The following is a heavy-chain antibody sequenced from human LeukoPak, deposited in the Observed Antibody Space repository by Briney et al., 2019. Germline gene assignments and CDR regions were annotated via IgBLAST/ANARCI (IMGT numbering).Heavy chain of an antibody. D-gene: IGHD6-19*01. CDR2: IWSDASNQ. J-gene: IGHJ4*02. CDR3: TTELDQWRVQDDFDH. V-gene: IGHV3-33*01. CDR1: GFSFSTYA. Sequence: GTSLRLSCAASGFSFSTYAMHWVRQAPGKGLDWVAMIWSDASNQYYADSVKGRFTISRDNSKNTLYLQMNRLRTEDTAVYYCTTELDQWRVQDDFDHWGQGTLVTVSS.